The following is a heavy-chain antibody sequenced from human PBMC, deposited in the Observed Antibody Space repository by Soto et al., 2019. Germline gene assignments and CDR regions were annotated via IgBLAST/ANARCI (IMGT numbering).Heavy chain of an antibody. Sequence: SLTCSVSGDSISTVDYFWAWIRQPPGQALEYIGYIYKSTTTYYNPSFESRVAISLDTSKSQFSLTVTSVTAADTAVYFCARGRYCLTGRCFPNWFDSWGQGTLVPSPQ. CDR3: ARGRYCLTGRCFPNWFDS. J-gene: IGHJ5*01. D-gene: IGHD2-15*01. V-gene: IGHV4-30-4*01. CDR2: IYKSTTT. CDR1: GDSISTVDYF.